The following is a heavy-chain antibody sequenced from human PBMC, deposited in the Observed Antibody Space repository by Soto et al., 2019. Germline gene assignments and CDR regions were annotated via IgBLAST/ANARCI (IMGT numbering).Heavy chain of an antibody. D-gene: IGHD3-3*01. CDR3: AIARVADSSLDH. J-gene: IGHJ4*01. CDR2: IKQDGSEK. Sequence: GGSLRLSCAASGFAFSNYWMSWVRQAPGKGLEWVATIKQDGSEKYYVDSVKGRFTISRDKAKNSLYLQMNSLRAEDTAVYYCAIARVADSSLDHWGQGILVTVSS. V-gene: IGHV3-7*01. CDR1: GFAFSNYW.